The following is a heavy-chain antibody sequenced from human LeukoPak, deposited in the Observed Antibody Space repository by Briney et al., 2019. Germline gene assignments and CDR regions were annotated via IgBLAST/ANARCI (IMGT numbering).Heavy chain of an antibody. J-gene: IGHJ4*02. D-gene: IGHD1-26*01. CDR2: IKQDGSQK. CDR3: ARDVGGNLDY. CDR1: GFTFSTYW. Sequence: GGSLRLSCAASGFTFSTYWMAWVRQAPGKGLEWVANIKQDGSQKNYVDSVRGRFIISRDNDKNLLYLQMNSLRAEDMAVYHCARDVGGNLDYWGQGILVTVSS. V-gene: IGHV3-7*05.